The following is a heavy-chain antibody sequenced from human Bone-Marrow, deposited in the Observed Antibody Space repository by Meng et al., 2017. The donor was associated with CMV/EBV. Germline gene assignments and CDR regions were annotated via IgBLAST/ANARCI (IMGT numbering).Heavy chain of an antibody. CDR2: IIPIFGTA. V-gene: IGHV1-69*05. Sequence: SVKVSCKGSGYSFTSYWIGWARQMPGKGLEWMGGIIPIFGTANYAQKFQGGVTITTDESASTAYMALSSLRSEDTAVYYCARGRFCSSTSCYLSSFDYWGQGTLVTVSS. J-gene: IGHJ4*02. CDR3: ARGRFCSSTSCYLSSFDY. CDR1: GYSFTSYW. D-gene: IGHD2-2*01.